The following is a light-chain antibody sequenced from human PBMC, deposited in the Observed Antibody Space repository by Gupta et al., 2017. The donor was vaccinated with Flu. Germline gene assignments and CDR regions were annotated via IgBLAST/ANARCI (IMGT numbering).Light chain of an antibody. J-gene: IGKJ1*01. Sequence: DIVMTQSPDSLPVSLGERATINCKSSQSILHTANNKNYLAWYQQKPGQPPKLLIYWASTRESGVPDRFSGSGYGTDFTLTISSRQAEDVAVYYCQQQNSSPVTFGQGTXVEIK. CDR1: QSILHTANNKNY. CDR3: QQQNSSPVT. V-gene: IGKV4-1*01. CDR2: WAS.